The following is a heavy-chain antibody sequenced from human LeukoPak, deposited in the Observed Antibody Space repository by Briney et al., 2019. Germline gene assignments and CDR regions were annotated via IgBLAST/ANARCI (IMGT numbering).Heavy chain of an antibody. CDR3: ARDLHMIGWDY. CDR1: GGSLSGYY. Sequence: SETLSLTCAVYGGSLSGYYWSWIRQPPGKGLEWIGEINHSGSTNYNPSLKSRVTISVDTSKNQFSLKLSSVTAADTAVYYCARDLHMIGWDYWGQGTLVTVSS. J-gene: IGHJ4*02. V-gene: IGHV4-34*01. CDR2: INHSGST. D-gene: IGHD3-16*01.